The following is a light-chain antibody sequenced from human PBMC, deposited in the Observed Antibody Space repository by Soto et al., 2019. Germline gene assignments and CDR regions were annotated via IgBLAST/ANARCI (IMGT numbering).Light chain of an antibody. CDR3: QQYNSYSYT. CDR2: DAS. Sequence: DIQMTQSPSTLPASVGDRVTITCRASQSIRSWLAWYQQKPGQAPKLLIYDASSLESEVPSRFSGSGSGTDFPLPISSLQPDDFATYYCQQYNSYSYTFGQGTKLEIK. J-gene: IGKJ2*01. CDR1: QSIRSW. V-gene: IGKV1-5*01.